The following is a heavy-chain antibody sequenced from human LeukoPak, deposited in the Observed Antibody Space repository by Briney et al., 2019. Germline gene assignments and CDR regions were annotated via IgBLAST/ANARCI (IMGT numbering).Heavy chain of an antibody. D-gene: IGHD4-17*01. CDR2: MYNSGST. CDR3: AREVNYGDYGDNAFDI. CDR1: GGSISSYY. J-gene: IGHJ3*02. Sequence: SETLSLTCTVSGGSISSYYWSWIRQPPGKGLEWIGYMYNSGSTNYNPSLKSRVTMSLDTSKNQFSLKLSSVTAADTAVYYCAREVNYGDYGDNAFDIWGQGTMVTVSS. V-gene: IGHV4-4*08.